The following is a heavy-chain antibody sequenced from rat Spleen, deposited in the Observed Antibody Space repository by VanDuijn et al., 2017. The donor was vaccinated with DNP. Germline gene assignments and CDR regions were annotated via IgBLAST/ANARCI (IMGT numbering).Heavy chain of an antibody. J-gene: IGHJ2*01. D-gene: IGHD1-12*03. Sequence: EVQLQESGPGLVKPSQSLSLTCSVTGYSITSNYWGWIRKFPGNKMEWIGHISYNGSTSYNPSLKSRISIIRDTSKNQFFLQLNSVNTEDTATYYCARFDNHYYDGYYDYWGQGVMVTVSS. CDR1: GYSITSNY. V-gene: IGHV3-1*01. CDR2: ISYNGST. CDR3: ARFDNHYYDGYYDY.